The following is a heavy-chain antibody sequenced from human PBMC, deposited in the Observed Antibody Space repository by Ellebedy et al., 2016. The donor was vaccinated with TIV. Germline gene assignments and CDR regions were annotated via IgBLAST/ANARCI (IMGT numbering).Heavy chain of an antibody. D-gene: IGHD3-10*01. J-gene: IGHJ3*01. CDR1: RFTFSNYG. V-gene: IGHV3-33*01. CDR2: IWIDGSND. CDR3: ARDRAAMVRGTITPPGAFDL. Sequence: PGGSLRLSCEASRFTFSNYGMHWVRQAPGKGLGWVAVIWIDGSNDYYADSGKGRFAISRDNSKKTLYLQMNSHRAEDTAVYYCARDRAAMVRGTITPPGAFDLWGQGTTVTVSS.